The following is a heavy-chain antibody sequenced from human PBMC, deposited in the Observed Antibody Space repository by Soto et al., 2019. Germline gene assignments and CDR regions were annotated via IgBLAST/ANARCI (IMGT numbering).Heavy chain of an antibody. CDR2: ISGSGGST. CDR1: GFTFSSYA. V-gene: IGHV3-23*01. CDR3: AKDQGRAAAGPRDYFDY. J-gene: IGHJ4*02. Sequence: PGGSLRLSCAASGFTFSSYAMSWVRQAPGKGLEWVSAISGSGGSTYYADSVKGRFTISRDNSKNTLYLQMNSLRAEDTAVYYCAKDQGRAAAGPRDYFDYWGQGTLVTVSS. D-gene: IGHD6-13*01.